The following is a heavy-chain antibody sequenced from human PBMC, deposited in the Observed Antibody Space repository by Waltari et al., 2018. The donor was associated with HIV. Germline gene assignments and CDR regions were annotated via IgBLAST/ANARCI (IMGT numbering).Heavy chain of an antibody. Sequence: EVQLLESGGGLVQPGGSLRLSCAASGFTFSSYAMTWVRQAPGKGLEWVSAISGNGGSTYYADSVKGRFTISRDNSKNTVYLQMSSLRAEDTAVYYCAKGGIVMGRELVSYWGQGTLVTVSS. CDR1: GFTFSSYA. V-gene: IGHV3-23*01. CDR2: ISGNGGST. D-gene: IGHD3-10*01. J-gene: IGHJ4*02. CDR3: AKGGIVMGRELVSY.